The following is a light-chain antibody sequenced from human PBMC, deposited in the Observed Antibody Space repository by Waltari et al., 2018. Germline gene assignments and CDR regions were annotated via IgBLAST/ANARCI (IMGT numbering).Light chain of an antibody. J-gene: IGKJ4*01. CDR3: QQYGSSPLT. Sequence: EIVLTQSPDTLSLSPGATATLSCRASQSVRRPYLAWYQQKPGQPPRLLIYGVFSRATGIPDRFSGSGSGTDFTLTINRLEPEDFAVYSCQQYGSSPLTFGGGTKVEI. V-gene: IGKV3-20*01. CDR1: QSVRRPY. CDR2: GVF.